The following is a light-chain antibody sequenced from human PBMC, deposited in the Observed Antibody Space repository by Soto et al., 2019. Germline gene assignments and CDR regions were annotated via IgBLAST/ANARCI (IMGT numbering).Light chain of an antibody. Sequence: DIQMTQSPSSLSASVGDRVTITCRASQSISSYLNWYQQKPGKAPKLLIYGASSLQSGVPSRFGGSGSGTDFTLTISSLQPEDFATYYCQQSYSAPYTFGQGTNLEIK. CDR2: GAS. V-gene: IGKV1-39*01. CDR1: QSISSY. J-gene: IGKJ2*01. CDR3: QQSYSAPYT.